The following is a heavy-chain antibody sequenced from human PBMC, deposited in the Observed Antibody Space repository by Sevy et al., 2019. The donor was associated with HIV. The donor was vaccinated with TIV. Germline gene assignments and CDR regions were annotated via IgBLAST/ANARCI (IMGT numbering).Heavy chain of an antibody. CDR3: GGGAAPFDY. D-gene: IGHD2-15*01. CDR2: IYHSGST. J-gene: IGHJ4*02. V-gene: IGHV4-38-2*01. CDR1: GYSISSGYY. Sequence: SETLSLTCAVSGYSISSGYYWDWIRQPPGKGLEWIGSIYHSGSTYYNPSLKSRVTISVDTSKNQFSLKLSSVTAADTAVYYCGGGAAPFDYWGQGTLVTVSS.